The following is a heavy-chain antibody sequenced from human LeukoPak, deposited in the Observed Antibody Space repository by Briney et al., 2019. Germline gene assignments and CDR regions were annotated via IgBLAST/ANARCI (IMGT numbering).Heavy chain of an antibody. CDR1: GFTFSTYS. V-gene: IGHV3-48*01. Sequence: PGGSLRLSCAASGFTFSTYSMKWVRQAPGKGLEWVSYISDSSAMYYADSVRGRFTISRENDKNSLFLQMNSLRAEDTAVYYCARGIYGNGNMNDYWGQGTLVTVSS. D-gene: IGHD4-17*01. CDR3: ARGIYGNGNMNDY. J-gene: IGHJ4*02. CDR2: ISDSSAM.